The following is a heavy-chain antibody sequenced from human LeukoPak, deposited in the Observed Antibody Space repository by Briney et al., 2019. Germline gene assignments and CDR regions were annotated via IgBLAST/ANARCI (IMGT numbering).Heavy chain of an antibody. D-gene: IGHD3-10*01. V-gene: IGHV3-23*01. Sequence: GGSLRLSCAASGFTFSSYAMSWVRQAPGKGLEWVSAISGSGGSTYYADSVKGRFAISRDNSKNTLYLQMNSLRAEDTAVYYCAKDITMVRALYYSDYWSQGTLVTVSS. CDR1: GFTFSSYA. CDR3: AKDITMVRALYYSDY. J-gene: IGHJ4*02. CDR2: ISGSGGST.